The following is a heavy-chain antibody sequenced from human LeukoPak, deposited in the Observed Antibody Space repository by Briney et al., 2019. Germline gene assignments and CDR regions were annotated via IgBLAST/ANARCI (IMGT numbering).Heavy chain of an antibody. V-gene: IGHV3-30-3*01. CDR1: GFAFSSLA. CDR3: ARGSHGGADAFDI. Sequence: GGSLRLSCAVSGFAFSSLAMHWVRQAPGKGLEWVAVISYDGSNKYYADSVRGRFTISRDNSKNTLYLQMNSLRAEDTAVYYCARGSHGGADAFDIWGQGTMVTVSS. J-gene: IGHJ3*02. D-gene: IGHD3-16*01. CDR2: ISYDGSNK.